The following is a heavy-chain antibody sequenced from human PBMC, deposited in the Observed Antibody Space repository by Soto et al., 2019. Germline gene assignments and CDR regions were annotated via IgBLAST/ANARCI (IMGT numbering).Heavy chain of an antibody. CDR1: GYTFTSYG. CDR3: ASSPRPGRGYSYGYFDY. Sequence: ASVKVSCKASGYTFTSYGISWVRQAPGQGLEWMGWISAYNGNTNYAQKLQGRVTMTTDTSTSTAYMELRSLRSDDTAVYYCASSPRPGRGYSYGYFDYWGQGTLVTVSS. J-gene: IGHJ4*02. V-gene: IGHV1-18*01. CDR2: ISAYNGNT. D-gene: IGHD5-18*01.